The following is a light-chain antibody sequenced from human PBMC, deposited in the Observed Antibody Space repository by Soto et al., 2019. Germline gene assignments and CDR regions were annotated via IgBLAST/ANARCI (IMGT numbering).Light chain of an antibody. CDR1: QSVTSRY. CDR3: QQYSSLPHT. V-gene: IGKV3-20*01. CDR2: GVS. Sequence: EIVLTQSPGTLSLSPGERATLSCRATQSVTSRYFAWYQQKPGQAPRLLIYGVSSRATDIPDRFSGSGSGTDFTLTLSRLEPEDFVVYYCQQYSSLPHTFGQGTKLEVK. J-gene: IGKJ2*01.